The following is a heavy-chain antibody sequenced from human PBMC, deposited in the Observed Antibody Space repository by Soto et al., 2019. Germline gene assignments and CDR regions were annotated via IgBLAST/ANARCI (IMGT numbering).Heavy chain of an antibody. V-gene: IGHV4-39*01. Sequence: QLQLQESGPGLVKPSETLSLTCTVFGGSISSSSYYWGWIRQPPGKGLEWIGSIYYSGNTYYNPSLKSRVAISVHTPMNQFPLNLSSVTAADTAVYYCARKPKLSSSRWPFDYWGQGTLVTVSS. D-gene: IGHD6-13*01. CDR1: GGSISSSSYY. J-gene: IGHJ4*02. CDR2: IYYSGNT. CDR3: ARKPKLSSSRWPFDY.